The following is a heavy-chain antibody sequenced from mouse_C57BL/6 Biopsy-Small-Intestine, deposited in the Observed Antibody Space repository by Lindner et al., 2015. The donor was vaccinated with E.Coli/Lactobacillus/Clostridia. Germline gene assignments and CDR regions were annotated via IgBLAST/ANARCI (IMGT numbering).Heavy chain of an antibody. CDR3: VTNWDGFAY. Sequence: VQLQEVWGGLVKPGGSLKLSCAASGFTFSDYGMHWVRQAPEKGLEWVAYISSGSSTIYYADTVKGRFTISRDNAKNTLFLQMTSLRSEDTAMYYCVTNWDGFAYWGQGTLATVSA. CDR2: ISSGSSTI. CDR1: GFTFSDYG. D-gene: IGHD4-1*01. V-gene: IGHV5-17*01. J-gene: IGHJ3*01.